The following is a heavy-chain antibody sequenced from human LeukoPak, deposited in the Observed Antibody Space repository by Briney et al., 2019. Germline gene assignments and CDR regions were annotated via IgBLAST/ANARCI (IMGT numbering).Heavy chain of an antibody. V-gene: IGHV4-30-2*01. D-gene: IGHD5-12*01. Sequence: PSETLSLTCTVSSGSISSVGYSWSWIRQPPGKGLECIGCIWQSGTTYYPPSFKSRVNISVDRSKNQFSLRLSSVTAADTAVYYCARGPRSLNSDYDWAFDRWGQGTLVTVSS. CDR3: ARGPRSLNSDYDWAFDR. CDR1: SGSISSVGYS. CDR2: IWQSGTT. J-gene: IGHJ4*02.